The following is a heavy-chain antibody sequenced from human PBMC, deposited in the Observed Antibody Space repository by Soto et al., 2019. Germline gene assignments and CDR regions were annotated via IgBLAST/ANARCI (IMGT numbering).Heavy chain of an antibody. CDR1: GYTFTSYY. Sequence: QVQLVQSGAEVKKPGASVKVSCKASGYTFTSYYMHWVRQAPGQGLEWMGIINPSGGSTNYAQKFQGRVTMTRDTSTSTVYMELSSLRSEDTAVYYCARTWELTHHLDYWGQGTLVTVSS. D-gene: IGHD1-26*01. V-gene: IGHV1-46*01. CDR2: INPSGGST. CDR3: ARTWELTHHLDY. J-gene: IGHJ4*02.